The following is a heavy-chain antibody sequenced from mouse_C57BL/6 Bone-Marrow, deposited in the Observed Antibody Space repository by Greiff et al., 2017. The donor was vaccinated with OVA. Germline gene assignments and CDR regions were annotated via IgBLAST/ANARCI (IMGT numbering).Heavy chain of an antibody. CDR1: GFTFSDYG. Sequence: EVKLMESGGGLVQPGGSLKLSCAASGFTFSDYGMAWVRQAPRTGPEWVAFISNLAYSIYYADTVTGRVTISRENAKSTLYLEMSSLRSEDTAMYYCARQINYGNNWYFDVWGTGTTVTVSS. J-gene: IGHJ1*03. V-gene: IGHV5-15*01. CDR2: ISNLAYSI. CDR3: ARQINYGNNWYFDV. D-gene: IGHD2-1*01.